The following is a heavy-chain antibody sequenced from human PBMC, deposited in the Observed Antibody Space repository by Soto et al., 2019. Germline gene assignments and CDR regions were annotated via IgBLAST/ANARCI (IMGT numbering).Heavy chain of an antibody. D-gene: IGHD1-1*01. CDR1: GFTFGDYW. CDR3: ASQRVSYAMDG. J-gene: IGHJ6*02. CDR2: MNQDGSEK. Sequence: EVQLVESGGGLVQPGGSLRLSCTVSGFTFGDYWMTWVRQAPGKGLEWVANMNQDGSEKYYVDSVQGRFASSRDNAKNSLYLQMHSLRAEDTAVYYCASQRVSYAMDGWGQGTTVTVSS. V-gene: IGHV3-7*05.